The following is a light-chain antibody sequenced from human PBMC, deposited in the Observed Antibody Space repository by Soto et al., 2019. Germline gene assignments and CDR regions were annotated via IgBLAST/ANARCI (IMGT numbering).Light chain of an antibody. CDR2: EVS. CDR3: ATWDDSLNVA. V-gene: IGLV2-14*01. J-gene: IGLJ2*01. Sequence: QSALTQPASVSGSPGQSITISCTGTSRDVGAYKFVSWYQQLPGKAPKLLIYEVSNRPSGVSNRFSGSKSGNTASLTISGLQSEDEADYYCATWDDSLNVAFGGGTKLTVL. CDR1: SRDVGAYKF.